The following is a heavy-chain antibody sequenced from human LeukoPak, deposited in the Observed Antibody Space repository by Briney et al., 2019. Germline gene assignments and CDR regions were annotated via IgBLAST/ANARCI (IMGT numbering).Heavy chain of an antibody. V-gene: IGHV4-61*02. J-gene: IGHJ4*02. D-gene: IGHD6-19*01. Sequence: SQTLSLTCTVSGGSISSSKYYWSWIRQPAGKGLEWIGRIYTSGSTNYNPSLKSRVTISLDTSQNQFSLKLSSVTAADTAVYYCARGPMYTSGWYVYWGQGTLVTVSS. CDR3: ARGPMYTSGWYVY. CDR1: GGSISSSKYY. CDR2: IYTSGST.